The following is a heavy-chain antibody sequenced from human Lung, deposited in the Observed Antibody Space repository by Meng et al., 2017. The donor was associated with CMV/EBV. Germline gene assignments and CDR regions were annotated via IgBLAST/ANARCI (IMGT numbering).Heavy chain of an antibody. V-gene: IGHV4-4*02. J-gene: IGHJ4*02. CDR1: GGSISISTW. D-gene: IGHD6-19*01. CDR2: IYHSGGT. CDR3: ARDPYATGWAG. Sequence: QLPESGPGVVKPSGTLSLPCAVSGGSISISTWLSWVRQPPGKGLEWIGEIYHSGGTNYNPSLRGRVTISLDKSKNQFSLTLRSVTAADTAVYYCARDPYATGWAGWGQGTLVTVSS.